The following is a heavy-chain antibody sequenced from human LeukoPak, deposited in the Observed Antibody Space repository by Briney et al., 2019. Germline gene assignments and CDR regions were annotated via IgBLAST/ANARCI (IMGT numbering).Heavy chain of an antibody. Sequence: GGSLRLSCAASGFTFSSYWIHWVRQAPGKGLVWVSHINSDGSSTSYADSVKGRFTISRDNAKNTLYLQMNSLRAEDTAVYYCARATGYSYGPHYYYYYMDVWGKGTTVTVSS. CDR1: GFTFSSYW. CDR2: INSDGSST. D-gene: IGHD5-18*01. CDR3: ARATGYSYGPHYYYYYMDV. V-gene: IGHV3-74*01. J-gene: IGHJ6*03.